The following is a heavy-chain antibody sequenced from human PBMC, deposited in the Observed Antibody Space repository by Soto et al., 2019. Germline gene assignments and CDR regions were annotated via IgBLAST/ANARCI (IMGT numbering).Heavy chain of an antibody. V-gene: IGHV1-2*02. CDR3: ARGARTWAVAATSWFDP. CDR1: GYTFTGYY. Sequence: QVQLVQSGAEVKKPGASVKVSCKASGYTFTGYYMHWVRHAPGQGLEWMGWINPNSGGTNYAQKFQGRVTMTRDTSISTAYMELSRLRSDDTAVYYCARGARTWAVAATSWFDPWGQGTLVTVSS. D-gene: IGHD6-19*01. J-gene: IGHJ5*02. CDR2: INPNSGGT.